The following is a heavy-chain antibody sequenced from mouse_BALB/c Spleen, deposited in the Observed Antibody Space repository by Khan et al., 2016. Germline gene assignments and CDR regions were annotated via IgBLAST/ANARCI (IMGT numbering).Heavy chain of an antibody. J-gene: IGHJ3*01. Sequence: QIQLVQSGPELKKPGETVKISCKASGYSFTNYGMNWVKQAPGNGLKWMGWIDTNTGEPTYAEEFKGRFAFSLETSAITAYLQINNLKNDDTATYFCARWGYDYAWFAYWGQGTLVTVSA. CDR3: ARWGYDYAWFAY. V-gene: IGHV9-3*02. CDR2: IDTNTGEP. D-gene: IGHD2-4*01. CDR1: GYSFTNYG.